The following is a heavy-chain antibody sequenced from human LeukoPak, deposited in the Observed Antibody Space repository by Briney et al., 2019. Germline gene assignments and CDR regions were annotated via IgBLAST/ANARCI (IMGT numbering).Heavy chain of an antibody. D-gene: IGHD3-9*01. CDR3: ATGTNYDILTGYYS. CDR2: ISSSSSYI. CDR1: GFTFSSYS. V-gene: IGHV3-21*01. Sequence: GGSLRLSCAASGFTFSSYSMNWVRQAPGKGLEWVSSISSSSSYIYYADSVKGRFTISRDNAKNSLYLQMNSLRAEDTAVYYCATGTNYDILTGYYSWGQGTLVTVSS. J-gene: IGHJ5*02.